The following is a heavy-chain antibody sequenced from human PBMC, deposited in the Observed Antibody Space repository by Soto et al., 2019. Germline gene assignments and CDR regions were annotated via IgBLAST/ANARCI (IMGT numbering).Heavy chain of an antibody. CDR1: GGPFSTYA. CDR2: IIPIFGTA. Sequence: QLVQSGAEVKKPGSSVKVSCKASGGPFSTYAISWVRQAPGQGLEWMGGIIPIFGTANYAQRFLGRVTISPDDSTSTAYMELRSLTSDDTAVYYCAKALTMASPNWFDPWGQGTQVTVSS. V-gene: IGHV1-69*01. J-gene: IGHJ5*02. CDR3: AKALTMASPNWFDP. D-gene: IGHD3-10*01.